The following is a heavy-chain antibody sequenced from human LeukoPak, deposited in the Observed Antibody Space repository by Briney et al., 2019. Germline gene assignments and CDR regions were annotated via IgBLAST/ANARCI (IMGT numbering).Heavy chain of an antibody. V-gene: IGHV3-7*01. J-gene: IGHJ4*02. CDR1: GFNFGDHW. CDR2: MKHDGSAK. D-gene: IGHD4-11*01. CDR3: ATTTRGDS. Sequence: PGGSLRLSCVVSGFNFGDHWMTWVRQAPGKGLEWVANMKHDGSAKNYVDSVKGRFSISRDNDKNSVYLEVNSLRVEDTAVYYCATTTRGDSWGQGTLVTVSS.